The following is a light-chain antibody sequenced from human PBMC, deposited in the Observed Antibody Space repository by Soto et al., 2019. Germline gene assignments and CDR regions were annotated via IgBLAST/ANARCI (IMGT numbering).Light chain of an antibody. CDR2: SAS. CDR1: QSVSSN. Sequence: EIVMTQSPATLSVSPGERATLSCRASQSVSSNLAWYQQKPGQAPRLLFYSASGRATGIPARFSGSGSGTEFTLTISSLQSEDFAVYYCQQYNNWPLTFGPGTKVDIK. V-gene: IGKV3-15*01. J-gene: IGKJ3*01. CDR3: QQYNNWPLT.